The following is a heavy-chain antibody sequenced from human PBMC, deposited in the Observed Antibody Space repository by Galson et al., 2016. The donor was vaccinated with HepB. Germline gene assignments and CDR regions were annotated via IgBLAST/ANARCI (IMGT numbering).Heavy chain of an antibody. Sequence: SVQVSCKASGYRFPTYGISWVRQAPGQGLEWLGWISANSGNTIYAQKFQDRVTMTRDTSASTVYMDLRSLRSDDTAVSDCARDVQFRFDCWGEGTLVTVSS. D-gene: IGHD4-11*01. CDR3: ARDVQFRFDC. CDR2: ISANSGNT. J-gene: IGHJ4*02. V-gene: IGHV1-18*04. CDR1: GYRFPTYG.